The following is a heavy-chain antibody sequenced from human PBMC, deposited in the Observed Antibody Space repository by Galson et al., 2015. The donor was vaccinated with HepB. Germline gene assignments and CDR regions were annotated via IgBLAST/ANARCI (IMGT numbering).Heavy chain of an antibody. J-gene: IGHJ3*01. CDR3: AIGLQLAEPDAFDV. CDR2: IIPLFHTA. V-gene: IGHV1-69*13. CDR1: GGTFSSFA. D-gene: IGHD6-13*01. Sequence: SVKVSCKASGGTFSSFAISWVRQAPGQGLEWMGGIIPLFHTANYAQQFQGRVTITADESTRTAYMEVSNLRSEDTAIYYCAIGLQLAEPDAFDVWGQGTMVTVSS.